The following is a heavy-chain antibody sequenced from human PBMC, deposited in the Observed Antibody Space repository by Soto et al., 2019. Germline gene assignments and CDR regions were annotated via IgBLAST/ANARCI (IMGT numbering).Heavy chain of an antibody. CDR3: VKGGLYQPLLYDY. D-gene: IGHD2-2*02. CDR1: GFTFSSYA. Sequence: GGSLRLSCPASGFTFSSYAMHWVRQAPGKGLEYVSAISSNGGSTYYADSVKGRFTISRDNSKNTLYLQMSSLRAEDTAVYYCVKGGLYQPLLYDYWGQGTLVTVSS. CDR2: ISSNGGST. V-gene: IGHV3-64D*06. J-gene: IGHJ4*02.